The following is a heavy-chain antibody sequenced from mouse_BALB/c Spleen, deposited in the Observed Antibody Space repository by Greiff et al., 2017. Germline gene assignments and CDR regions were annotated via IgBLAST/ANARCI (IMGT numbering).Heavy chain of an antibody. D-gene: IGHD2-4*01. Sequence: EVHLVESGGGLVKPGGSLKLSCAASGFTFSSYTMSWVRQTPEKRLEWVATISSGGSYTYYPDSVKGRFTISRDNAKNTLYLQMSSLKSEDTAMYYCTRDGDYGRYYAMDYWGQGTSVTVSS. CDR1: GFTFSSYT. CDR2: ISSGGSYT. J-gene: IGHJ4*01. CDR3: TRDGDYGRYYAMDY. V-gene: IGHV5-6-4*01.